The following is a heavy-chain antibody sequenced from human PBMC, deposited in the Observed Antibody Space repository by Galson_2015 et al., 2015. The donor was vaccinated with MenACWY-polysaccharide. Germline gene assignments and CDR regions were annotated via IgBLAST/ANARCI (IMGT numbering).Heavy chain of an antibody. CDR3: ARVTPAYEYGGTKRVED. CDR1: GFTFSGNW. CDR2: INADGSAI. J-gene: IGHJ4*02. D-gene: IGHD4-23*01. V-gene: IGHV3-74*01. Sequence: SLRLSCAASGFTFSGNWMHWVRHAPGKGLVWVARINADGSAIAYADSVKGRVSTSRDNSKNTLYRKMNSLRGEDTAVYYCARVTPAYEYGGTKRVEDWGQGTLVTVSS.